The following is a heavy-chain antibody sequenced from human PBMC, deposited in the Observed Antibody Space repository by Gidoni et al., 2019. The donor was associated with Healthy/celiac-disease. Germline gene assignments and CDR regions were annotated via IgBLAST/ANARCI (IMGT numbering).Heavy chain of an antibody. J-gene: IGHJ3*02. Sequence: QVQLVESEGGVVQPGRSLRLSCAASGFTFSSYGMHWVRQAQGKGLEGVAVIWYDGSNKYYADSVKGRFTISRDNSKNTLYLQMNSLRAEDTAVYYCARDGAVLSLDIWGQGTMVTVSS. CDR3: ARDGAVLSLDI. CDR2: IWYDGSNK. CDR1: GFTFSSYG. D-gene: IGHD3-16*01. V-gene: IGHV3-33*01.